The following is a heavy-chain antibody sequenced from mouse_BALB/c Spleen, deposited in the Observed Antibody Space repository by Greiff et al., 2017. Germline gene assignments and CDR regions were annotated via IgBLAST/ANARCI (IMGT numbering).Heavy chain of an antibody. D-gene: IGHD2-4*01. J-gene: IGHJ2*01. CDR2: ISSGGGST. V-gene: IGHV5-12-1*01. Sequence: DVKLVESGGGLVKPGGSLKLSCAASGFAFSSYDMSWVRQTPEKRLEWVAYISSGGGSTYYPDTVKGRFTISRDNAKNTLYLQMSSLKSEDTAMYYCARRDYDYWGQGTTLTVSS. CDR3: ARRDYDY. CDR1: GFAFSSYD.